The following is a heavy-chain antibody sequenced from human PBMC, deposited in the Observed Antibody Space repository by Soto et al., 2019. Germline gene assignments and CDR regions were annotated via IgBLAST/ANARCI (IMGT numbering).Heavy chain of an antibody. D-gene: IGHD1-1*01. V-gene: IGHV1-18*01. Sequence: ASVKVSCKASGYTYTSYDISWVRQATGQGLEWMGWMNANNGNTNYAQNFQGRVTLTRDTSTSTAYMELRSLRSDDTAVYYCARDTTLDSWGQGTLVTV. J-gene: IGHJ4*02. CDR1: GYTYTSYD. CDR2: MNANNGNT. CDR3: ARDTTLDS.